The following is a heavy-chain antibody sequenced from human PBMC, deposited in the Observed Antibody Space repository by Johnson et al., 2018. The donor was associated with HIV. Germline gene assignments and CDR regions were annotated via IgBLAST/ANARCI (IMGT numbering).Heavy chain of an antibody. CDR2: ISSSGSTI. D-gene: IGHD6-13*01. CDR3: ARARDRSSSRDAFDI. J-gene: IGHJ3*02. V-gene: IGHV3-11*04. Sequence: QMQLVESGGGLVKPGGSLRLSCAASGFTFSDYYMSWIRQAPGKGLEWVSYISSSGSTIYYADYVKGRFTISRDNSKNTLYLQMNSLRAEDTAVYYCARARDRSSSRDAFDIWGQGTMVTVSS. CDR1: GFTFSDYY.